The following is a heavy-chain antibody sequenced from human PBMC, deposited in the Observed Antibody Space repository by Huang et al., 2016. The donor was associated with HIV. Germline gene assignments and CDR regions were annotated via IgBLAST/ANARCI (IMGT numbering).Heavy chain of an antibody. CDR2: ISAYNGVT. J-gene: IGHJ3*02. CDR1: GYTFTSYG. V-gene: IGHV1-18*01. Sequence: VKVSCKASGYTFTSYGISWVRQAPGQGLEWMGWISAYNGVTNYAQNVQGRVTMPTETSTSTAYIELRSLRSDVTAVYYCSRERPLLGVVIVVVPSAPNAFDIWGQGTMVTVS. CDR3: SRERPLLGVVIVVVPSAPNAFDI. D-gene: IGHD2-2*01.